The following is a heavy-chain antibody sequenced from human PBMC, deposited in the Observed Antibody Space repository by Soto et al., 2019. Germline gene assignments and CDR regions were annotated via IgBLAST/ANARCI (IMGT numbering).Heavy chain of an antibody. CDR2: ITGSGGST. CDR3: AKDRLRDGSSRQGFDY. J-gene: IGHJ4*02. Sequence: VGSLRLSCAASRFTFSSYAMSWVRQPPGNGLEWVSSITGSGGSTYNADSVKGRFTISRDNSKNTLFLQMNSLRAEDTAVYYCAKDRLRDGSSRQGFDYWGRGTLVTVSS. D-gene: IGHD6-6*01. CDR1: RFTFSSYA. V-gene: IGHV3-23*01.